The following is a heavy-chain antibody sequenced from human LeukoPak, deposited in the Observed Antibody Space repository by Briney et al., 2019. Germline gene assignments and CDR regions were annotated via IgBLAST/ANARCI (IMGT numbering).Heavy chain of an antibody. CDR3: ARVAAEVVGVPGAIGFGWLRRDYYYMDV. CDR2: TIPIFGTA. Sequence: VASVKVSCKASGGTFSSYAISWVRQAPGQGLEWMGGTIPIFGTANYAQKFQGRVTITADKSTSTAYMELSSLRSEDTAEYYCARVAAEVVGVPGAIGFGWLRRDYYYMDVWGKGTTVTVSS. D-gene: IGHD2-2*02. J-gene: IGHJ6*03. CDR1: GGTFSSYA. V-gene: IGHV1-69*06.